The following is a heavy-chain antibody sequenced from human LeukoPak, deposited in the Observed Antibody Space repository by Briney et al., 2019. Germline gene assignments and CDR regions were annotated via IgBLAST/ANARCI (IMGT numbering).Heavy chain of an antibody. V-gene: IGHV1-18*01. CDR3: ARGINFDVLTGYSEGFDY. Sequence: GASVKVSCKASGYAFTKCGITWVRRAPGQGLEWMGWITTNNGKTKYAQIFQTRVTMTTDTSTDTAYMELRSLRSDDTAVYYCARGINFDVLTGYSEGFDYWGQGTLVTVSS. J-gene: IGHJ4*02. CDR2: ITTNNGKT. D-gene: IGHD3-9*01. CDR1: GYAFTKCG.